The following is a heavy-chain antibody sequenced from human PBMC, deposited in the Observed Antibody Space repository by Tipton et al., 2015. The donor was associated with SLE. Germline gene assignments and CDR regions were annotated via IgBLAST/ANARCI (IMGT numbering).Heavy chain of an antibody. J-gene: IGHJ3*02. CDR3: ASRVSGQVHDAFDI. CDR2: IYHSGST. V-gene: IGHV4-38-2*01. CDR1: GGSFSGYY. Sequence: PGLVKPSETLSLTCAVYGGSFSGYYWGWIRQPPGKGLEWIGSIYHSGSTYYNPSLKSRVTISVDTSKNQFSLKLSSVTAADTAVYYCASRVSGQVHDAFDIWGQGTMVTVSS. D-gene: IGHD1-1*01.